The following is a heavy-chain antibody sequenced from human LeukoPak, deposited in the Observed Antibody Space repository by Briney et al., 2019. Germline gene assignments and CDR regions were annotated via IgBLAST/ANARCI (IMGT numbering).Heavy chain of an antibody. V-gene: IGHV5-51*01. CDR1: GYSFTSYW. CDR3: ARAPRGCSGGSCYSGY. CDR2: IYPGDSDT. J-gene: IGHJ4*02. Sequence: GESLKISCKGSGYSFTSYWIGWVRQMPGKGLEWMGIIYPGDSDTRYSPSFQGQVTISADKSISTAYLQWSSLKASDTAMYYCARAPRGCSGGSCYSGYWGQGTLVTVSS. D-gene: IGHD2-15*01.